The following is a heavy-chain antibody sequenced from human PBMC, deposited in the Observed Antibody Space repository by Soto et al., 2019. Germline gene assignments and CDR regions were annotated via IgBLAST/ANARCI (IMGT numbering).Heavy chain of an antibody. Sequence: PSETLSLTCTVSGGSLSSYYWTWIRQPPGKGLEWIGYIYYSGSTNYNPSLKSRVTISVDTSKNQFSLKLSSVTAADTAVYYCARRSIVVVPAAMGPPYYYYYMDVWGKGTTVTVSS. J-gene: IGHJ6*03. V-gene: IGHV4-59*08. CDR1: GGSLSSYY. CDR2: IYYSGST. CDR3: ARRSIVVVPAAMGPPYYYYYMDV. D-gene: IGHD2-2*01.